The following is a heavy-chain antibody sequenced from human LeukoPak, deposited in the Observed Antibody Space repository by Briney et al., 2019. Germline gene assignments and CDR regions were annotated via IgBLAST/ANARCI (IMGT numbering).Heavy chain of an antibody. D-gene: IGHD3-22*01. CDR2: IYYSGST. Sequence: SETLSLTCTVSGGSISSYYWSWIRQPPGEGLEWIGYIYYSGSTNYNPSLKSRVTISVDTSKNQFSLKLSSVTAADTAVYYCARVRPYSSGYTYLLDYWGQGTLVTVSS. J-gene: IGHJ4*02. CDR3: ARVRPYSSGYTYLLDY. CDR1: GGSISSYY. V-gene: IGHV4-59*01.